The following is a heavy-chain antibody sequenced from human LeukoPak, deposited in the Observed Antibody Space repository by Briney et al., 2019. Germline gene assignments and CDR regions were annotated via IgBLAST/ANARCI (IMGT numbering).Heavy chain of an antibody. J-gene: IGHJ5*02. CDR2: INAGNDNT. D-gene: IGHD2-15*01. Sequence: GASVKVSCKASGYTFTSYAMHWVRQAPGQRLEWMGWINAGNDNTKYSQKFQGRVTITSDTSASTAYMALSSLRSEDTAVYYCARDLGYCTGGTCYPNWFDPWGQGTLVTVSS. V-gene: IGHV1-3*01. CDR1: GYTFTSYA. CDR3: ARDLGYCTGGTCYPNWFDP.